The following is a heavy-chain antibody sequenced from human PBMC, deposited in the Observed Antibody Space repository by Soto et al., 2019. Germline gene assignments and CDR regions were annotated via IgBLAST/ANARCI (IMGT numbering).Heavy chain of an antibody. Sequence: GESLKISCKGSGYSFTSYWISWVRQMPGKGLEWMGRIDPSDSYTNYSPSFQGHVTISADKSISTACLQWSSLKASDTAMYYCATYYYYGMHVCGQGTTVTVSS. J-gene: IGHJ6*02. V-gene: IGHV5-10-1*01. CDR2: IDPSDSYT. CDR3: ATYYYYGMHV. CDR1: GYSFTSYW.